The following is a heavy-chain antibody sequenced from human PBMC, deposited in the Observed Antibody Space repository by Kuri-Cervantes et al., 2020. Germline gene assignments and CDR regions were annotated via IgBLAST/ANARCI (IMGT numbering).Heavy chain of an antibody. D-gene: IGHD3-22*01. CDR1: GHIFTSYG. V-gene: IGHV1-18*01. CDR3: ARHEYSNYYDSSGLSSNFDC. Sequence: ASVKVSCKSSGHIFTSYGISWVRQAPGQGLEWMGWISAYNGNTNYAQKLQGRVTMTTDTSTSTAYMELRSLRSDDTAVYYCARHEYSNYYDSSGLSSNFDCWGQGTLVTVSS. J-gene: IGHJ4*02. CDR2: ISAYNGNT.